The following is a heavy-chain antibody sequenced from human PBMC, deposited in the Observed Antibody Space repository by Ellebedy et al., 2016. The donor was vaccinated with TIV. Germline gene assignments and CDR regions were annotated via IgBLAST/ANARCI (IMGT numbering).Heavy chain of an antibody. J-gene: IGHJ6*03. D-gene: IGHD3-9*01. V-gene: IGHV3-11*01. Sequence: GESLKISCAASGFTVSDYYMSWVRQAPGKGLEWIAYISGGGTSIYYADSVKGRFTISRDNAKNSLYLQMNNLRAEDTAVYYGARDRIRYFDWLSSMDVWGKGTTVTVSS. CDR3: ARDRIRYFDWLSSMDV. CDR2: ISGGGTSI. CDR1: GFTVSDYY.